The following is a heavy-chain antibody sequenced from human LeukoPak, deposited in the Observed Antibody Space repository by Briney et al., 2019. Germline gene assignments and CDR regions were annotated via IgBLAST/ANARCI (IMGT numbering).Heavy chain of an antibody. D-gene: IGHD3-22*01. Sequence: GASVKVSCKASGYTFTGYYMHWVRQAPGQGLEWMGWISAYNGNTNYAQKLQGRVTMTTDTSTSTAYMELRSLRSDDTAVYYCARDGGDSSGYYYVKQTTFDYWGQGTLVTVSS. J-gene: IGHJ4*02. CDR1: GYTFTGYY. CDR3: ARDGGDSSGYYYVKQTTFDY. CDR2: ISAYNGNT. V-gene: IGHV1-18*04.